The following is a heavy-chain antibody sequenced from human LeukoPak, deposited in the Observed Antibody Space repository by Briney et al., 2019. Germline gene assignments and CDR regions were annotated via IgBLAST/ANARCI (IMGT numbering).Heavy chain of an antibody. J-gene: IGHJ5*02. CDR1: GFTLSRYW. D-gene: IGHD3-22*01. Sequence: GGSLRLSCAASGFTLSRYWMTWVRQAPGKGLEWVANIKEDGSEKYYVDSVKGRFTISRDNAKNSLYLQMNSLRVEDTAVYYCARDPPGNYYDGSGYYSWGQGTLVTVSS. CDR3: ARDPPGNYYDGSGYYS. CDR2: IKEDGSEK. V-gene: IGHV3-7*01.